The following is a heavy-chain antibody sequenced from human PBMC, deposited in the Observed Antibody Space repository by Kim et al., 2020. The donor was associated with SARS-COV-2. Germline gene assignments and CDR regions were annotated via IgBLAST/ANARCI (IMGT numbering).Heavy chain of an antibody. V-gene: IGHV1-69*13. CDR1: GGTFSSYA. CDR2: IIPIFGTA. J-gene: IGHJ6*02. CDR3: ARAIVSAAATYYYYGMDV. Sequence: SVKVSCKASGGTFSSYAISWVRQAPGQGLEWMGGIIPIFGTANYAQKFQGRVTITADESTSTAYMELSSLRSEDTAVYYCARAIVSAAATYYYYGMDVWGQGTTVTVSS. D-gene: IGHD2-15*01.